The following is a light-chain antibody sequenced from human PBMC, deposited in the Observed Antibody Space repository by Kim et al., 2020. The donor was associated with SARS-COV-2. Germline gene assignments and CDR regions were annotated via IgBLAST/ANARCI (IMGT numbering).Light chain of an antibody. CDR1: RPNLGSNT. Sequence: GERVAVVCSGRRPNLGSNTINWYQQLPGTAPKLLIYSNNQRPSGVPDRFSGSKSGTSASLAISGLQSEDEADYYCAAWDDSLNGLVFGGGTKLTVL. CDR3: AAWDDSLNGLV. V-gene: IGLV1-44*01. J-gene: IGLJ2*01. CDR2: SNN.